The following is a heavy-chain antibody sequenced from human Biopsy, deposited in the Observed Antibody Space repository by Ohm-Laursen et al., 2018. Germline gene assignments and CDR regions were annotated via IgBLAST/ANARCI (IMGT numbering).Heavy chain of an antibody. J-gene: IGHJ2*01. Sequence: ASVTVSCKASGYTFTDSYMHWVRQAPGQGLEWMGWINPNSGGTNYAQKFQGRVTMTRDTSMSTAYMELNRLRSDDTAVYYCARGGLNYWYFDLWSRGTLVTVSS. CDR1: GYTFTDSY. CDR2: INPNSGGT. D-gene: IGHD1-26*01. V-gene: IGHV1-2*02. CDR3: ARGGLNYWYFDL.